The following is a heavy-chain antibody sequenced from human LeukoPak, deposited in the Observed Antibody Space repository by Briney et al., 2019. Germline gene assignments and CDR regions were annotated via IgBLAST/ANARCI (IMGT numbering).Heavy chain of an antibody. Sequence: GGSLTLSCAASGFTFSTYCLNWVRQAPGKGLEWVSYISGSSRTIYYADSVKGRFTISRDNAKNSLYLQMNSLRAEDTAVYYCARRSEFGVLYYMDVWGKGTTVTVSS. CDR3: ARRSEFGVLYYMDV. D-gene: IGHD3-16*01. J-gene: IGHJ6*03. CDR1: GFTFSTYC. CDR2: ISGSSRTI. V-gene: IGHV3-48*01.